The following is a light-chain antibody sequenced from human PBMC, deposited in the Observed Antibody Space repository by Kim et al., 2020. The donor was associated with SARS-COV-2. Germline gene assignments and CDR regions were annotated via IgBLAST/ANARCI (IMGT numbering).Light chain of an antibody. J-gene: IGKJ2*01. V-gene: IGKV2-24*01. CDR3: MQTTQFPHT. Sequence: HPASISCRSSESLVHDDGNTYLSWFQQGPGQPPRLLMYQISNRISGVPDRFSGTGAGTDFTLKITSVEAEDVGTYYCMQTTQFPHTFGRGTKLEI. CDR2: QIS. CDR1: ESLVHDDGNTY.